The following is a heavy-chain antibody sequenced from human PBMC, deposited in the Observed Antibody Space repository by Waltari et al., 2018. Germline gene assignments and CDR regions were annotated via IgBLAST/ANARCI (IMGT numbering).Heavy chain of an antibody. CDR2: IYYSGST. D-gene: IGHD5-12*01. CDR3: ARGESGGWLQF. J-gene: IGHJ4*02. V-gene: IGHV4-59*08. CDR1: GGSISSYY. Sequence: VQLQESGPGLVKPSKTLSLTCTASGGSISSYYWSWIRQPPGKGLEWIGYIYYSGSTNYTPSLKSRVTISVDTSKNQFSLKLSSVTAADTAVYYCARGESGGWLQFWGQGTLVTVSS.